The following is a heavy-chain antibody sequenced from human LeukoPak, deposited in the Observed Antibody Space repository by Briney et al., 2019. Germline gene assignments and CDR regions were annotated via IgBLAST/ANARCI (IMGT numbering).Heavy chain of an antibody. CDR2: INPNSGGT. CDR3: ARVSRDALYYYCYMDV. Sequence: GASVTLSFTSSAYTFTVYYMHWVRLAPGQGQGRMGWINPNSGGTKYAKKFQGRVSMTRDTSISTEYMELSRLRSDDTAVYYCARVSRDALYYYCYMDVRGKGNTVTVSS. J-gene: IGHJ6*03. V-gene: IGHV1-2*02. CDR1: AYTFTVYY.